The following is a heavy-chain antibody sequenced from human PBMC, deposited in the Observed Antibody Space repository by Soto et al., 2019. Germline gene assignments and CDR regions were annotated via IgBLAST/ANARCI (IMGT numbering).Heavy chain of an antibody. CDR1: GFTFSSYA. Sequence: PGGSLRLSCAASGFTFSSYAMSWVRQAPGKGLEWVSVISGSDDSKYYADSVKGRFTISRDNSKNTLYLQMNSLRAEDTAVYYCAKRSSSSTFDYWGQGTLVTVSS. CDR2: ISGSDDSK. J-gene: IGHJ4*02. CDR3: AKRSSSSTFDY. V-gene: IGHV3-23*01. D-gene: IGHD6-6*01.